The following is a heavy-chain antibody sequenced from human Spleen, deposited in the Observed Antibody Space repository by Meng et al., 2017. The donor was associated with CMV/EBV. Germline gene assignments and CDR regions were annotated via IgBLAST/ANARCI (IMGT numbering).Heavy chain of an antibody. J-gene: IGHJ6*02. CDR2: ISYDGSNK. CDR1: GFTFSTYD. V-gene: IGHV3-30*19. Sequence: GESLKISCVASGFTFSTYDMHWVRQAPGKGLEWVAVISYDGSNKYYADSVKGRFTISRDNSKNTLYVQMNSLRAEDTAVYYCARDRQWELPGDYYYGMDVWGQGTTVTVSS. CDR3: ARDRQWELPGDYYYGMDV. D-gene: IGHD1-26*01.